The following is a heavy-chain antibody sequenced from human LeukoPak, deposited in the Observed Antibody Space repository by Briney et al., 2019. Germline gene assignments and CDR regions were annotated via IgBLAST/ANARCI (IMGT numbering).Heavy chain of an antibody. CDR1: GFTFSSYA. CDR3: AKEGVWGSYRYNFDY. V-gene: IGHV3-23*01. Sequence: GGSLRLSCAASGFTFSSYAMSWGRHAPGKGLEWVSAICGSGGSTYYADSVKGRFTISRDNSKNTLYLQMNSLRAEGKAVYYCAKEGVWGSYRYNFDYWGQGTLVTVSS. CDR2: ICGSGGST. D-gene: IGHD3-16*02. J-gene: IGHJ4*02.